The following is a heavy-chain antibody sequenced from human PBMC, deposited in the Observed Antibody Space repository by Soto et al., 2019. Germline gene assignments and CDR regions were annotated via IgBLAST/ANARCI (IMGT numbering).Heavy chain of an antibody. J-gene: IGHJ4*02. D-gene: IGHD3-22*01. CDR3: ARYDSSGYYLDY. V-gene: IGHV3-33*01. CDR2: IWYDGSNK. Sequence: PGGSLRLSCAASGFTFSSYGMHWVRQAPGKGLEWVAVIWYDGSNKYYADSVKGRFTISRDNSKNTLYLQMNSLRAEDTAVYYCARYDSSGYYLDYWGQGTLVTVSS. CDR1: GFTFSSYG.